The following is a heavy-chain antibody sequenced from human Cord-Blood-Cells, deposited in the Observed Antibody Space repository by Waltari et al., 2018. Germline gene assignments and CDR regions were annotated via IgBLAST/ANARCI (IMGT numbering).Heavy chain of an antibody. CDR3: ASSIAAAAYFDY. D-gene: IGHD6-13*01. V-gene: IGHV3-7*01. CDR1: GLTFSSYW. Sequence: EVQLVESGGGFVQPGGSLRLSCAASGLTFSSYWMSWVRQAPGKGLEWVANIKQDGSEKYYVDSVKGRFTISRDNAKNSLYLQMNSLRAEDTAVYYCASSIAAAAYFDYWGQGTLVTVSS. J-gene: IGHJ4*02. CDR2: IKQDGSEK.